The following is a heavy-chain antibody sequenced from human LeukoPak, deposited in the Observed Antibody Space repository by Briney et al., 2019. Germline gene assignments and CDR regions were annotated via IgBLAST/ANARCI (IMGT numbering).Heavy chain of an antibody. CDR1: GGSISSGDYY. J-gene: IGHJ2*01. CDR2: IYYSGST. D-gene: IGHD6-13*01. Sequence: PSETLSLTCTVSGGSISSGDYYWSWIRQPPGKGLEWIGYIYYSGSTYYNPSLKSRVTISVDTSKNQFSLKLSSVTAADTAVYYCARDRPDSSSFDLWGRGTLVTVSS. CDR3: ARDRPDSSSFDL. V-gene: IGHV4-30-4*02.